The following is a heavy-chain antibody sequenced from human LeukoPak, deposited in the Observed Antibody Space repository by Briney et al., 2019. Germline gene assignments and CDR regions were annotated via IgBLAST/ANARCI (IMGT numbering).Heavy chain of an antibody. D-gene: IGHD2-15*01. CDR1: GFTFSDYY. Sequence: PGGSLRLSCAASGFTFSDYYMSWIRQAPGKGLEWVSYISSSGSTIYYADSVKGRFTISRDNAKNSLYLQMNSLRAEDTAVYYCARSFSIVVVVAATGTLPGYWGQGTLVTVSS. CDR2: ISSSGSTI. J-gene: IGHJ4*02. V-gene: IGHV3-11*04. CDR3: ARSFSIVVVVAATGTLPGY.